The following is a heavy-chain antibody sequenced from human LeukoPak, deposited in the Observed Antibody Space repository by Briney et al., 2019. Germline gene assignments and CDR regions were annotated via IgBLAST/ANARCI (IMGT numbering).Heavy chain of an antibody. J-gene: IGHJ5*02. CDR1: GGSFSGYY. Sequence: PSETLSLTCAVYGGSFSGYYWSWIRQPPGKGLEWIGEINHSGSTNYNPSLKSRVTISVDTSKNQFSLKLSSVTAADTAAYYCARVIVVVPAAYLLYSTSRMNWFDPWGQGTLVTVSS. D-gene: IGHD2-2*01. CDR3: ARVIVVVPAAYLLYSTSRMNWFDP. CDR2: INHSGST. V-gene: IGHV4-34*01.